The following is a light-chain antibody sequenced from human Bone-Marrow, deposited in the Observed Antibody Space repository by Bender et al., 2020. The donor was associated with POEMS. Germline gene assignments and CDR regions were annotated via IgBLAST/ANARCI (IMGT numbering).Light chain of an antibody. CDR2: EDS. V-gene: IGLV3-10*01. CDR1: GLATEN. Sequence: SYELTQPPSVSVSPGQTAKITCSGDGLATENPCWYQQKSGQAPVLIIDEDSKRPSGIPERFSGSRSGTTATLTITGAQVGDEADFYCFSTDNSGNPLFGGGTKLTVL. J-gene: IGLJ2*01. CDR3: FSTDNSGNPL.